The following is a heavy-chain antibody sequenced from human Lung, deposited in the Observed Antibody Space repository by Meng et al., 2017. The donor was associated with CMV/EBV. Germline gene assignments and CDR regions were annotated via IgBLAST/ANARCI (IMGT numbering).Heavy chain of an antibody. V-gene: IGHV1-46*01. CDR3: ARSPTITIFGVIRTSYFDY. D-gene: IGHD3-3*01. CDR1: GYTFTDYY. Sequence: ASVXVSXXTSGYTFTDYYVHWVRQAPGQGLEWMGIINPNCGTTRYAQKFQGRVTMTRDTSTSTVYMELSSLRSEDTAVYYCARSPTITIFGVIRTSYFDYWGQGTLVTVSS. CDR2: INPNCGTT. J-gene: IGHJ4*02.